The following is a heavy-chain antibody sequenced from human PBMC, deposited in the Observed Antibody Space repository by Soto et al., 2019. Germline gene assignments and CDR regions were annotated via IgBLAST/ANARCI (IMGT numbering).Heavy chain of an antibody. CDR1: GFTFGSYA. Sequence: GGSLRLSCGASGFTFGSYAMSWVRQAPGKGLEWVSTNSGSGGSTNYADSVKGRFTISRDNSKNTLYLQMNSLRAEDTAVYYCAKEVGSSFYLFDYWGQGTLVTVSS. D-gene: IGHD2-15*01. V-gene: IGHV3-23*01. J-gene: IGHJ4*02. CDR3: AKEVGSSFYLFDY. CDR2: NSGSGGST.